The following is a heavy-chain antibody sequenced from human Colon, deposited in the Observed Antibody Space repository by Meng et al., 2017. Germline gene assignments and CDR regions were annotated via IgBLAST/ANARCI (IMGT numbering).Heavy chain of an antibody. CDR3: VREANLGGFPS. Sequence: HLQPPGPGVLQPTLTLSLTVAIAFDTVSNYSATWNWVSQSPLRGLGWIGSTYYTSKWSNHYSFSLRGRINVTQDTAKNRVSLQLTYVTPEYSAVYFCVREANLGGFPSWSQGILVTVSS. CDR2: TYYTSKWSN. V-gene: IGHV6-1*01. J-gene: IGHJ5*01. D-gene: IGHD7-27*01. CDR1: FDTVSNYSAT.